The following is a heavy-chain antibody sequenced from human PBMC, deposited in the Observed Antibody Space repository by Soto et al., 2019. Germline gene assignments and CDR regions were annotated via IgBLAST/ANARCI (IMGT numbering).Heavy chain of an antibody. CDR1: AGSPSGYY. J-gene: IGHJ3*02. D-gene: IGHD5-12*01. CDR2: IEHSGST. Sequence: SQALSAPCAVYAGSPSGYYRSCIRQPPREGLYWIAEIEHSGSTNYNPSLKSRVTISIATSKSQFSLKLSSVTSADTAVYYCARRGGVKSGYDYRLAFDIWGQGTMVNVSS. CDR3: ARRGGVKSGYDYRLAFDI. V-gene: IGHV4-34*01.